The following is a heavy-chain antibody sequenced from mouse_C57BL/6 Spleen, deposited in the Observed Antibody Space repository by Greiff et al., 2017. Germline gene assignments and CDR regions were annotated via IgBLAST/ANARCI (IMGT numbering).Heavy chain of an antibody. J-gene: IGHJ4*01. V-gene: IGHV5-4*01. D-gene: IGHD1-1*01. CDR3: AREGSGSSPYYAMDY. Sequence: EVQGVESGGGLVKPGGSLKLSCAASGFTFNNYAMSWVRQTPEKRLEWVATISDGGSYTYYPDNVKGRFTISRDNAKNNLYLQMSHLKSEDTAMYYCAREGSGSSPYYAMDYWGQGTSVTVSS. CDR2: ISDGGSYT. CDR1: GFTFNNYA.